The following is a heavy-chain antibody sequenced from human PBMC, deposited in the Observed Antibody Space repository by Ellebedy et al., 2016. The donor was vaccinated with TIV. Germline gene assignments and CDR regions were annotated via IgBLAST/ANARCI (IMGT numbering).Heavy chain of an antibody. D-gene: IGHD3-22*01. CDR1: GFTFSGYS. V-gene: IGHV3-30-3*01. CDR2: ISNDGNNQ. Sequence: GGSLRLXXATSGFTFSGYSMHWVRQAPGKGLECVAFISNDGNNQYYPDSVKGRFIVSRDSSENTLFLHMNSLRADDTAVYYCARQAQIHQWFMDYWGQGTLVTVSS. J-gene: IGHJ4*02. CDR3: ARQAQIHQWFMDY.